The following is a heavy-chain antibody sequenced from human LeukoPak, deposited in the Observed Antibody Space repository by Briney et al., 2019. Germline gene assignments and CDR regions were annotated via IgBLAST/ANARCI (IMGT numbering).Heavy chain of an antibody. CDR3: ARDLDYYDSSGQDY. Sequence: ASVKVSCKASGYTFTGYYMHWVRQAPRQRLEWMGWINPNSGGTNYAQKFQGRVTMTRDTSISTAYMELSRLRSDDTAVYYCARDLDYYDSSGQDYWGQGTLVTVSS. CDR2: INPNSGGT. V-gene: IGHV1-2*02. D-gene: IGHD3-22*01. J-gene: IGHJ4*02. CDR1: GYTFTGYY.